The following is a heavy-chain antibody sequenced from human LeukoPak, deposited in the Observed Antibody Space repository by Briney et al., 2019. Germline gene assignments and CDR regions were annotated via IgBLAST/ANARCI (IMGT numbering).Heavy chain of an antibody. CDR2: ISGSGGST. V-gene: IGHV3-23*01. CDR3: AKDQHYYDSSGFDY. CDR1: GFTFSSSA. Sequence: GGSLRLSCAASGFTFSSSAMSWVRQAPGKGLEWVSAISGSGGSTYYADSVKGRFTISRDNSKNTLYLQMNSLRAEDTAVYYCAKDQHYYDSSGFDYWGQGTLVTVSS. J-gene: IGHJ4*02. D-gene: IGHD3-22*01.